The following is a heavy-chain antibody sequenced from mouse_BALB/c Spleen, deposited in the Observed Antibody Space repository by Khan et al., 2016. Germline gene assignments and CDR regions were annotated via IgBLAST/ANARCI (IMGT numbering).Heavy chain of an antibody. CDR3: ARGGGSYYYYAMDD. CDR2: ISTYYGDT. D-gene: IGHD1-1*02. CDR1: GYTFTDYA. J-gene: IGHJ4*01. V-gene: IGHV1S137*01. Sequence: QVQLQQSGAELVRPGVSVKLSCKGSGYTFTDYAMHWVKQSHAKSLEWIGVISTYYGDTSYNQKFKGKATTTVDKSSSTAYMELARLTSDDSAIYYCARGGGSYYYYAMDDWGQGTSVTVSS.